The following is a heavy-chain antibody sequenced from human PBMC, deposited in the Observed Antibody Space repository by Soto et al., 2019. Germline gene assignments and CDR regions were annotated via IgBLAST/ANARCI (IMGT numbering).Heavy chain of an antibody. Sequence: GGSLRLSCAASGFTFSNYAVTWVRQAPGKGLEWVAVIWYGGSNKYYEDSVKGRFTISRDNAKNSLYLQMNSLRAEDTAVYYCARHETYYYDNSGYSNRRTGPAYFDYWGRGALVTVSS. CDR1: GFTFSNYA. V-gene: IGHV3-30*04. CDR2: IWYGGSNK. J-gene: IGHJ4*02. D-gene: IGHD3-22*01. CDR3: ARHETYYYDNSGYSNRRTGPAYFDY.